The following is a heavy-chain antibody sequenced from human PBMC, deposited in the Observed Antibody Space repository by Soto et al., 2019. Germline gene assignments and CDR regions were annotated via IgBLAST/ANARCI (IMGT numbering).Heavy chain of an antibody. D-gene: IGHD4-17*01. Sequence: GASVKVSCKASGYTFTSYAMHWVRQAPGQKLEWMGWINVGNANTKYSQNFQGRVTITRDTSASTAYMDLSSLRSEVTAVDYYARADYGENFDFWGPGTLVTAPQ. V-gene: IGHV1-3*01. CDR1: GYTFTSYA. CDR2: INVGNANT. J-gene: IGHJ4*02. CDR3: ARADYGENFDF.